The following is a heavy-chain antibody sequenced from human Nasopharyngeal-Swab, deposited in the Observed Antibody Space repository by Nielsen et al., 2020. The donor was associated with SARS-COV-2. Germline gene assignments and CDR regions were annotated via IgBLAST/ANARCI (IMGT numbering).Heavy chain of an antibody. Sequence: GESLKISCAASGFTFSSYAMHWVRQAPGKGLEWVAVISSDGSNNYYEDSVKGRFTITRDNSKNTMYLQMNSLRAEDTAVYYCARWGSITMVRGVMDYYYGMDVWGQGTTVTVSS. CDR1: GFTFSSYA. CDR2: ISSDGSNN. V-gene: IGHV3-30*04. CDR3: ARWGSITMVRGVMDYYYGMDV. D-gene: IGHD3-10*01. J-gene: IGHJ6*02.